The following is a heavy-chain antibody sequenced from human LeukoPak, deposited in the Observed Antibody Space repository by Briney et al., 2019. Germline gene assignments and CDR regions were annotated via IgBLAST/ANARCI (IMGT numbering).Heavy chain of an antibody. J-gene: IGHJ4*02. CDR1: GFTFSSFA. Sequence: GGSLILSCAASGFTFSSFAMSWVRRAPGQGLEWVSSISGSGGATYYADSVKGRFTISRDNSENTLYLQISSLRAEDTAVFYCAKNYGSGTYYNYFDSWGQGTLVTVSS. V-gene: IGHV3-23*01. CDR2: ISGSGGAT. D-gene: IGHD3-10*01. CDR3: AKNYGSGTYYNYFDS.